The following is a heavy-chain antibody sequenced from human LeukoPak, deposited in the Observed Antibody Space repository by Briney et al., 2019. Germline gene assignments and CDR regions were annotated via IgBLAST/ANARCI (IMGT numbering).Heavy chain of an antibody. CDR2: ANGDGTRA. D-gene: IGHD6-19*01. CDR1: EFPFSTYW. Sequence: GGSLRLSCAASEFPFSTYWMHWVRQAPGKGLVWVSRANGDGTRANYADSVKGRFTISRDNAKNSLYLQMNSLRDEDTAVYYCARLIAVAVGVDYWGQGTLVTVSS. V-gene: IGHV3-74*01. CDR3: ARLIAVAVGVDY. J-gene: IGHJ4*02.